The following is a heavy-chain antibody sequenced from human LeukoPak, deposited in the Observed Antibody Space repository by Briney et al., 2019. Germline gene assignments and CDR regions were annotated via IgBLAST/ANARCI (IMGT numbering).Heavy chain of an antibody. J-gene: IGHJ3*02. CDR1: GYTFTSYG. Sequence: ASVKVSCKASGYTFTSYGISWVRQAPGQGLEWMGWISAYNGNTNYAQKLQGRVTMTTDTSTSTAYMELRSLRSDNTAVYYCAREVFTKPAFDIWGQGTMVTVSS. V-gene: IGHV1-18*01. D-gene: IGHD2-2*01. CDR2: ISAYNGNT. CDR3: AREVFTKPAFDI.